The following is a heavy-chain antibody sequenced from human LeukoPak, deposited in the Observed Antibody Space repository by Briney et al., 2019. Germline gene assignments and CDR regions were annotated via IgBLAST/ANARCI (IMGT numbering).Heavy chain of an antibody. CDR1: GFTFSSYG. Sequence: GRSLRLSCAASGFTFSSYGMHWVRQAPGKGLEWVAFIRYDGSNKYYADSVKGRFTISRDNSKNTLYLQMNSLRAEDTAVYYCARVGSMVRGSNEYYFDYWGQGTLVTVSS. D-gene: IGHD3-10*01. V-gene: IGHV3-30*02. CDR3: ARVGSMVRGSNEYYFDY. CDR2: IRYDGSNK. J-gene: IGHJ4*02.